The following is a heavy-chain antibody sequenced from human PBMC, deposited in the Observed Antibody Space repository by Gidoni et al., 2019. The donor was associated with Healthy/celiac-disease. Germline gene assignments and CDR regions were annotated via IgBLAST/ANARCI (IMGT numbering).Heavy chain of an antibody. J-gene: IGHJ6*02. Sequence: QVQLQESGPGLVKPSETLSLTCTVSVGSISSYYCSWIRPPPGKGLEWIGYIYYSGSTNYNPSLKSRVTISVDTSKNQFSLKLSSVTAADTAVYYCARGLLDYGDYYYYGMDVWGQGTTVTVSS. D-gene: IGHD4-17*01. CDR3: ARGLLDYGDYYYYGMDV. CDR2: IYYSGST. CDR1: VGSISSYY. V-gene: IGHV4-59*08.